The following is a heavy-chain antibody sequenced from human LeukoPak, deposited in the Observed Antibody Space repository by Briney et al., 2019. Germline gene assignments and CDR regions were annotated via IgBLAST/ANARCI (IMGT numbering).Heavy chain of an antibody. CDR2: INHSGST. CDR1: GGSFSGYY. Sequence: PSETLSLTSAVYGGSFSGYYWSWIRQPPGKGLEWIGEINHSGSTNYNPSLKSRVTISVDTSKNQFSLKLSSVTAADTAVYYCARAPRGWLLGYYFDYWGQGTLVTVSS. V-gene: IGHV4-34*01. CDR3: ARAPRGWLLGYYFDY. J-gene: IGHJ4*02. D-gene: IGHD3-22*01.